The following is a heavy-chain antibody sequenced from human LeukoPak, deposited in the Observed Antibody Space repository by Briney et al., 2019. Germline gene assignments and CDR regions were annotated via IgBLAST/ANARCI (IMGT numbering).Heavy chain of an antibody. CDR1: GGSISSGSYY. CDR3: ARHRDSSGYPLDY. CDR2: IYTSGST. D-gene: IGHD3-22*01. J-gene: IGHJ4*02. Sequence: SQTLSLTCTVSGGSISSGSYYWSWIRQPAGKGLEWIGRIYTSGSTNYNPSLKSRVTISVDTSKNQFSLKLSSVTAADTAVYYCARHRDSSGYPLDYWGQGTQVTVSS. V-gene: IGHV4-61*02.